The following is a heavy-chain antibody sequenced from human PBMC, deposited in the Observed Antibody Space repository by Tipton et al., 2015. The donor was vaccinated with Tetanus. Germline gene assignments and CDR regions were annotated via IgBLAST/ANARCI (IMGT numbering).Heavy chain of an antibody. D-gene: IGHD6-13*01. V-gene: IGHV4-61*05. CDR3: AGVTAQRTELYFDH. CDR1: GASMSSSSYY. J-gene: IGHJ4*02. CDR2: VYYTGST. Sequence: TLSLTCNVSGASMSSSSYYWDWIRQPPGKGLEWIGYVYYTGSTNHNPSLKSRVTISMDRSKNQISLQLTSVTAADTAVYFCAGVTAQRTELYFDHWGQGTLVTVSS.